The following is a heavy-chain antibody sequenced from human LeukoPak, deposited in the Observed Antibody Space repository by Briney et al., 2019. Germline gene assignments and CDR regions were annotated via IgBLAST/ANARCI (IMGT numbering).Heavy chain of an antibody. V-gene: IGHV4-39*01. CDR1: GGSISSSSYY. D-gene: IGHD3-3*01. Sequence: PSETLSLTCTVSGGSISSSSYYWGWIRQPPGKGLEWIGSIYYSGSTYYNPSLKSRVTISVDTSKNQFSLKLSSVTAADTAVYYCASGKGQLRFLEQRTNWFDPWGQGTLVTVSS. J-gene: IGHJ5*02. CDR2: IYYSGST. CDR3: ASGKGQLRFLEQRTNWFDP.